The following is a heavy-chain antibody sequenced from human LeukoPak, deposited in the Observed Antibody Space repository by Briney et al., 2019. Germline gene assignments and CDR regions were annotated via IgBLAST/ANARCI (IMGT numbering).Heavy chain of an antibody. V-gene: IGHV3-64*01. CDR2: ISSNGGST. CDR3: ARVRTYVTDAFDI. CDR1: GFTFSSYA. D-gene: IGHD2-21*02. J-gene: IGHJ3*02. Sequence: GGSLRLSCAASGFTFSSYAMHWVRQAPGKGLEYVSAISSNGGSTYYANSVKDRFTISRDNSKNTLYLQMGSLRAEDMAVYYCARVRTYVTDAFDIWGQGTMVTVSS.